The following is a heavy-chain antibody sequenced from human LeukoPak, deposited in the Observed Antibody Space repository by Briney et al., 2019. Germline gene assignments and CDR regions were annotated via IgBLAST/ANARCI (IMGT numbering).Heavy chain of an antibody. Sequence: GGSLRLSCAASGITFSSYGMHWVRQAPGKGLEWVTVIWYDGSNKYYADSVKGRFTISRDNSKNTLYLQMNSLRAEDTAVYYCARDLRLRLRELSLYYFDYWAQGTLVTVSS. V-gene: IGHV3-33*01. CDR2: IWYDGSNK. CDR3: ARDLRLRLRELSLYYFDY. D-gene: IGHD3-16*02. J-gene: IGHJ4*02. CDR1: GITFSSYG.